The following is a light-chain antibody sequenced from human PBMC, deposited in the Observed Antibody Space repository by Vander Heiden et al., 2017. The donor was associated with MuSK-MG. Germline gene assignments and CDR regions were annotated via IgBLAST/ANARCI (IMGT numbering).Light chain of an antibody. CDR1: QDISNY. J-gene: IGKJ2*01. CDR3: LQDNNVPYT. V-gene: IGKV1-33*01. Sequence: DIQMTQSPSSLSASVGDRDTITSQASQDISNYLNWLQPKPGKAPKLLIYVASNLATRVPSRYIESESVTDFTFTISRLRPGGIGTYFFLQDNNVPYTFGQGTKLEIK. CDR2: VAS.